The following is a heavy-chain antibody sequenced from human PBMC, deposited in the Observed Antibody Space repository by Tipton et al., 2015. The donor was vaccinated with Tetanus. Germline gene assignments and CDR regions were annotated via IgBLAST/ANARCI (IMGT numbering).Heavy chain of an antibody. CDR2: ISYTGST. J-gene: IGHJ3*01. Sequence: TLSLTCSVSGGSLSTYFWTWIRQPPGKGLEWVGNISYTGSTNYNPSLKSRLSISLNTSHNRISLKLTSPAATDTAVYYCARLTTPFNTFDLWGQGRLVTVSS. CDR3: ARLTTPFNTFDL. CDR1: GGSLSTYF. V-gene: IGHV4-59*01. D-gene: IGHD1-1*01.